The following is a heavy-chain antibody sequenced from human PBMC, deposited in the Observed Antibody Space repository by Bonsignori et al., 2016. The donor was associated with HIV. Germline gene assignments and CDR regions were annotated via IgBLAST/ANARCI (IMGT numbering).Heavy chain of an antibody. CDR2: IDWDDDK. V-gene: IGHV2-70*04. Sequence: WIRQPPGKALEWLARIDWDDDKLYSTSLKTRLTISKDPSKNRVVLSMTNMDPLDTATYYCARDHFDWSGPGEYFDYWGQGILVTVS. CDR3: ARDHFDWSGPGEYFDY. D-gene: IGHD3-9*01. J-gene: IGHJ4*02.